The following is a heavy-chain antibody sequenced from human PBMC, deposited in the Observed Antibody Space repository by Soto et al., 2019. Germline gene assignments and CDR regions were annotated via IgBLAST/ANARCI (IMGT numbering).Heavy chain of an antibody. Sequence: SGGSLRLSCAASGFTFSDYYMSWIRQAPGKGLEWVSYISSRNDYTKYADSVKGRFTISRDNAKNSLSLQMNSLTAEDTAIYYCARLVVGSTRFDPWGQGTLVTVST. J-gene: IGHJ5*02. CDR2: ISSRNDYT. CDR3: ARLVVGSTRFDP. V-gene: IGHV3-11*03. D-gene: IGHD2-15*01. CDR1: GFTFSDYY.